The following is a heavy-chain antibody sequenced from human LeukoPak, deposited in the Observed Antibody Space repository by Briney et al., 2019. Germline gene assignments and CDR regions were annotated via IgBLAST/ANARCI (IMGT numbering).Heavy chain of an antibody. CDR2: IYYSGST. J-gene: IGHJ5*02. D-gene: IGHD6-6*01. CDR1: GGSISSGGYY. Sequence: SQTLSLTCTVSGGSISSGGYYWSWIRQHPGKGLGWIGYIYYSGSTYYNPSLKSRVTISVDTSKNQFSLKLSSVTAADTAVYYCARVRQLAGGRWFDPWGQGTLVTVSS. CDR3: ARVRQLAGGRWFDP. V-gene: IGHV4-31*03.